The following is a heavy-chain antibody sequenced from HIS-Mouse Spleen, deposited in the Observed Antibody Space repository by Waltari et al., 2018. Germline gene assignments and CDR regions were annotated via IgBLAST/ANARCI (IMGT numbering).Heavy chain of an antibody. CDR2: IYYSGST. V-gene: IGHV4-39*07. Sequence: QLQLQESGPGLVKPSETLSLTCTVSGGSISSSSYYWGWIRQPPGKGLEWIGSIYYSGSTSYNPSLKSRVTISVDTSKNPFSLKLSSVTAADTAVYYCARAPTGFLEWFDAFDIWGQGTMVTVSS. CDR1: GGSISSSSYY. D-gene: IGHD3-3*01. CDR3: ARAPTGFLEWFDAFDI. J-gene: IGHJ3*02.